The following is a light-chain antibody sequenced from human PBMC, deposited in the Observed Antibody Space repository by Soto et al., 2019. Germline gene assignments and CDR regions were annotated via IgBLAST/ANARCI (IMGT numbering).Light chain of an antibody. V-gene: IGLV1-51*01. J-gene: IGLJ2*01. CDR3: GTWDSGLTVGS. Sequence: QSVLTQPPSVSAAPGQSVTISCSGSASNVGTQFVSWYQQLPGAAPKLLIYDNDKRPSDIPDRFSGSKSDTSATLTSTGLQTGDAADYYCGTWDSGLTVGSFGGGTKLTVL. CDR2: DND. CDR1: ASNVGTQF.